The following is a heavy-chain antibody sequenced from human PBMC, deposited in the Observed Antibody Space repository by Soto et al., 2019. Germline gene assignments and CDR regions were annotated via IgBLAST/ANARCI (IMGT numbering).Heavy chain of an antibody. J-gene: IGHJ4*02. CDR1: GFSLSTSGVC. D-gene: IGHD6-13*01. V-gene: IGHV2-70*19. Sequence: SGPTLVNPTQTLTLTCTFSGFSLSTSGVCVTWVRQPPGKALEWLAHIDWDDDKHYSTSLKTRLTISKDTLKNQVVLTMTNMDPVDTATYYCARLLSVYSSTWHVDYWGQGTLVTVSS. CDR2: IDWDDDK. CDR3: ARLLSVYSSTWHVDY.